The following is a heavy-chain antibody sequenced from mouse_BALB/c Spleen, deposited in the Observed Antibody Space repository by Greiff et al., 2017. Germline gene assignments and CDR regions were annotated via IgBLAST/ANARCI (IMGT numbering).Heavy chain of an antibody. D-gene: IGHD1-1*01. Sequence: VQLQESGAELAKPGASVKMSCKASGYTFTSYWMHWVKQRPGQGLDWIGYINPSTGYTEYNQKFKDKATLTADKSSSTAYMQLSSLTSEDSAVYYCERRGVVARNYAMDYWGQGTSVTVSS. CDR3: ERRGVVARNYAMDY. CDR1: GYTFTSYW. V-gene: IGHV1-7*01. CDR2: INPSTGYT. J-gene: IGHJ4*01.